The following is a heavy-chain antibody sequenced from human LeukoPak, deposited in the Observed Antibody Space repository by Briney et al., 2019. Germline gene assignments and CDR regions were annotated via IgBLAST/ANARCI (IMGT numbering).Heavy chain of an antibody. Sequence: GGSLRLSCAASGFTFSNYAMHWVRQAPGKGLEWVAIISYDGSNKYYADSVKGRFTISRDNSKNTLYLQMDSLRADDTAVYYCARGRSGSHHFDSWGQGTLVTVPS. J-gene: IGHJ4*02. CDR2: ISYDGSNK. V-gene: IGHV3-30*04. D-gene: IGHD3-10*01. CDR3: ARGRSGSHHFDS. CDR1: GFTFSNYA.